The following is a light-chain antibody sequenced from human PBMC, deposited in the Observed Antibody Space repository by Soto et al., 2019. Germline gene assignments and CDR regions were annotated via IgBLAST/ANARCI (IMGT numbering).Light chain of an antibody. CDR2: KAS. V-gene: IGKV1-5*03. CDR1: QSIGTW. CDR3: QQYNIYPYT. Sequence: DIQMTQSPSTLSASVGDRVTITCRASQSIGTWLAWYQQKPGKAPKVLIHKASSLESGVPSRFSSSGSGTEFTLTISSLQPDDFATYYCQQYNIYPYTFGQGTKVEIK. J-gene: IGKJ2*01.